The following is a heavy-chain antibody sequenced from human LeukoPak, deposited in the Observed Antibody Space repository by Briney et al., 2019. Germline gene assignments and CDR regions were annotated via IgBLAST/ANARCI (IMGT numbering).Heavy chain of an antibody. Sequence: GGSLRLSCVGSGFTSIAYALTWARQAPGKGLEWVSGISGGGVTTYYADSVKGRFTISRDNSENIVYLQMNNLRVEDTAVYYCAGRPTGYSSGYIHWGQGTLVTVSS. V-gene: IGHV3-23*01. CDR3: AGRPTGYSSGYIH. D-gene: IGHD5-18*01. CDR1: GFTSIAYA. CDR2: ISGGGVTT. J-gene: IGHJ4*02.